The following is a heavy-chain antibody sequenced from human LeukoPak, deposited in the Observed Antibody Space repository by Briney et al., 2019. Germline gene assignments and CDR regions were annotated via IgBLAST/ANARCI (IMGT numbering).Heavy chain of an antibody. CDR1: GFTFSSYS. Sequence: PGGSLRLSCAASGFTFSSYSMNWVRQAPGKGLEWVSSISSSSSYIYYADSVKGRFTISRDNAKNSLYLQMNSLRAEDTAVHYCARGEIVVVNGYYGMDVWGQGTTVTVSS. D-gene: IGHD3-22*01. CDR3: ARGEIVVVNGYYGMDV. V-gene: IGHV3-21*01. J-gene: IGHJ6*02. CDR2: ISSSSSYI.